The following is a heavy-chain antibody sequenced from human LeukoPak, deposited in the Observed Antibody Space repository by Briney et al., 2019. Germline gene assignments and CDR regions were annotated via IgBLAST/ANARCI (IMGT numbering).Heavy chain of an antibody. D-gene: IGHD3-3*01. CDR2: IYYSGST. V-gene: IGHV4-39*01. CDR3: ATYDFWSGYFVY. J-gene: IGHJ4*02. CDR1: GGSISSSSYY. Sequence: SETLSLTCTVSGGSISSSSYYWGWIRQPPGKGLEWIGSIYYSGSTYYNPSLKSRVTISVDTSKNQFSRKLSSVTAADTAVYYCATYDFWSGYFVYWGQGTLVTVSS.